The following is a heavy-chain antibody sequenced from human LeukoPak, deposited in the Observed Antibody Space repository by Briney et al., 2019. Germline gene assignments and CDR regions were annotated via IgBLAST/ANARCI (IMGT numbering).Heavy chain of an antibody. J-gene: IGHJ4*02. CDR2: ISSSSSYI. D-gene: IGHD2-2*01. V-gene: IGHV3-21*01. CDR3: ARVASFCSSTSCYDY. CDR1: GFTFSSYS. Sequence: GGSLRLSCAASGFTFSSYSMNWVRQAPGKGLEWVSSISSSSSYIYYADSVKGRFTNSRDNAKNSLYLQMNSLRAEDTAVYYCARVASFCSSTSCYDYWGQGTLVTVSS.